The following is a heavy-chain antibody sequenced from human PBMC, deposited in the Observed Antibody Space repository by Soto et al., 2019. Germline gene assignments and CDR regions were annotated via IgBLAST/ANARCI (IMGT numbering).Heavy chain of an antibody. CDR3: AKDNSLHWFDP. J-gene: IGHJ5*02. CDR1: GFSFSTYA. D-gene: IGHD2-15*01. Sequence: EVQLLESGGGLVQPGGSRRLACATSGFSFSTYAMTWFRQAPGKGLEWVSTFNGNGGGTYYADSVKGRFTISRDNSKNTLYLQMDSLRAEDTATYYCAKDNSLHWFDPWGQGTLVTVSS. CDR2: FNGNGGGT. V-gene: IGHV3-23*01.